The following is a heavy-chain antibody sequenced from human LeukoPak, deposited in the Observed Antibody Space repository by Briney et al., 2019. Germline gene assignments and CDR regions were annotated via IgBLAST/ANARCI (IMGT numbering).Heavy chain of an antibody. D-gene: IGHD5-12*01. CDR2: ISYDGTNK. CDR3: ARAPVATGGS. J-gene: IGHJ4*02. CDR1: GVTFSSYG. Sequence: GGSLRLSCAASGVTFSSYGIHWVRQAPGKGLEWVAVISYDGTNKYYADSVKGRFTISRDNSKNTLYLQMNSLRAEDTAVYYCARAPVATGGSWGQGTLVTVSS. V-gene: IGHV3-30*03.